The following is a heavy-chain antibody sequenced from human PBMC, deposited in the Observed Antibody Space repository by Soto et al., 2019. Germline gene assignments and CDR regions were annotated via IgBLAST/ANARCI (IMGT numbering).Heavy chain of an antibody. D-gene: IGHD3-22*01. CDR2: IYYSGST. Sequence: QVQLQESGPGLVKPSQTLSLTCTVSGGSISSGDYYWSWIHQPPGKGLEWIGYIYYSGSTYYNPSLTSRVTLSVDTSKNQFSLKLTSVTAADTAVYYCARQSLRITMIMFDLWGRGTLVTVSS. CDR1: GGSISSGDYY. CDR3: ARQSLRITMIMFDL. V-gene: IGHV4-30-4*01. J-gene: IGHJ2*01.